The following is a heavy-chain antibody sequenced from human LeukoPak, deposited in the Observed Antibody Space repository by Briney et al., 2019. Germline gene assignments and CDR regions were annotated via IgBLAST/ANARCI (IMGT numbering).Heavy chain of an antibody. V-gene: IGHV3-33*06. CDR1: GFTFSSYS. J-gene: IGHJ4*02. CDR3: AKDHGDYYFDY. CDR2: IWYDGSNK. Sequence: AGGSLRLSCAASGFTFSSYSMHWVRQAPGKGLEWVAVIWYDGSNKYYADSVKGRFTISRDNSKNTLYLQMNSLRAEDTAVYYCAKDHGDYYFDYWGQGTLVTVSS. D-gene: IGHD4-17*01.